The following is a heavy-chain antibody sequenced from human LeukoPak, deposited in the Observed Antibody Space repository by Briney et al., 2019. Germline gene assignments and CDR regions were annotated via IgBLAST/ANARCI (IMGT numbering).Heavy chain of an antibody. D-gene: IGHD3-10*01. V-gene: IGHV1-2*06. CDR2: INSNSGVT. Sequence: ASVKVSCKASGYTFTGYHVHWVRQAPGQGLEWVGRINSNSGVTNYAQKFQGRVTMTRHTSITTAHMELSRLRSDDTAVYYCARDRSGILGYYYNGMDVWGQGTTVTVSS. J-gene: IGHJ6*02. CDR1: GYTFTGYH. CDR3: ARDRSGILGYYYNGMDV.